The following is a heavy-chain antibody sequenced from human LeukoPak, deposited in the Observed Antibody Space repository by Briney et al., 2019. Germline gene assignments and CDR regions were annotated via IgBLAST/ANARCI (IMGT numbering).Heavy chain of an antibody. CDR2: INHSGST. Sequence: SETLSLTCAVYGGSFSGYYWSWIRQPPGKGLEWTGEINHSGSTNYNPSLKSRVTISVDTSKNQFSLKLSSVTAADTAVYYCARVVGRMDVWGKGTTVTVSS. CDR3: ARVVGRMDV. J-gene: IGHJ6*04. CDR1: GGSFSGYY. V-gene: IGHV4-34*01.